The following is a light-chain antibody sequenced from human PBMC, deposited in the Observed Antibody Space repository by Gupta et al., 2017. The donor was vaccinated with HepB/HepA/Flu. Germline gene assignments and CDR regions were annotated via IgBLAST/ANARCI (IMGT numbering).Light chain of an antibody. J-gene: IGLJ2*01. CDR1: STDIGAYNL. CDR2: EVT. CDR3: CSYAGNSGLT. Sequence: SALTQPASVSGSRGQSITMSCTGTSTDIGAYNLVSWYQQLLGKTPTLIIYEVTKRPAGVSDRFSGSKSGNTASLTISGLQAEDEAEYYCCSYAGNSGLTFGGGTRLTVL. V-gene: IGLV2-23*02.